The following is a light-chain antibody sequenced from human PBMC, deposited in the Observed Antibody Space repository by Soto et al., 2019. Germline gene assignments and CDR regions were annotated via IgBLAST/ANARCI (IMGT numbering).Light chain of an antibody. Sequence: DIQMTQSPSTLSASVGDKITITCRASQDISRWLAWYQQKPGEAPKLLISDASNLGSGVPSRFSGSGSGTDFTLTISSLKPDDFATYYCQQYNSFPSFGQGTKV. CDR2: DAS. J-gene: IGKJ1*01. V-gene: IGKV1-5*01. CDR1: QDISRW. CDR3: QQYNSFPS.